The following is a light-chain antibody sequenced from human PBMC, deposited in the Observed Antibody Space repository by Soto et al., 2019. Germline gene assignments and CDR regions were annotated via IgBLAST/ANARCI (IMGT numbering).Light chain of an antibody. CDR2: FIS. V-gene: IGKV1-39*01. Sequence: DIEMTQSPSALSASLGDKVTITCRASQPISSYLNWYQHKPGEAPRLLIYFISRLQSGAPSRFSGSGSGKDFTLTIDSPQPEDTATYYSQQTYSRPVTFGQGTRLEIK. CDR3: QQTYSRPVT. J-gene: IGKJ5*01. CDR1: QPISSY.